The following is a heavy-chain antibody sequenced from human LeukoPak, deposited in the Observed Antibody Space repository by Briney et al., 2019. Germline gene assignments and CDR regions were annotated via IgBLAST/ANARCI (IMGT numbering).Heavy chain of an antibody. Sequence: GGSLRLSCAASGFTFSSYAMSWVRQAPGKGLEWVSAISGSGGSAYYADSVKGRFTISRDNSKNTLYLQMNSLRAEDTAVYYCAKDPLYYDSSDIDYWGQGTLVTVSS. CDR3: AKDPLYYDSSDIDY. CDR2: ISGSGGSA. CDR1: GFTFSSYA. V-gene: IGHV3-23*01. D-gene: IGHD3-22*01. J-gene: IGHJ4*02.